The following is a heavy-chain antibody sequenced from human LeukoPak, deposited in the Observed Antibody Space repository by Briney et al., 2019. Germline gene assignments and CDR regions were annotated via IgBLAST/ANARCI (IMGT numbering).Heavy chain of an antibody. D-gene: IGHD6-13*01. CDR1: GGSISSYY. CDR3: ASAGGSSWNPYYYYYYMDV. J-gene: IGHJ6*03. CDR2: IYTSGST. Sequence: PSEPLSLTCTVSGGSISSYYWSWIRQPPGKGLEWIGYIYTSGSTNYNPSLKSRVTISVDTSKNQFSLKLSSVTAADTAVYYCASAGGSSWNPYYYYYYMDVWGKGTTVTVSS. V-gene: IGHV4-4*09.